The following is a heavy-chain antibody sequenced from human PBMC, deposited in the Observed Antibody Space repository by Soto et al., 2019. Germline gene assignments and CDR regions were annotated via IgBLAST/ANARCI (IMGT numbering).Heavy chain of an antibody. CDR1: GGSISSYY. CDR3: ARERSVAGNYGMDV. J-gene: IGHJ6*02. CDR2: IYYSGST. D-gene: IGHD6-19*01. V-gene: IGHV4-59*01. Sequence: SETLSLTCTVSGGSISSYYWSWIRQPPGKGLEWIGYIYYSGSTNYNPSLKSRVTISVDTSKNQFSLKLSSVTAADTAVYYCARERSVAGNYGMDVWGQGTTVTVS.